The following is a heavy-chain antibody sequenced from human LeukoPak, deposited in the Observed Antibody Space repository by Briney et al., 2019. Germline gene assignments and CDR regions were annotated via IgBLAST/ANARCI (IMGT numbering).Heavy chain of an antibody. CDR2: ASAYADNT. J-gene: IGHJ4*02. D-gene: IGHD2-15*01. CDR1: GYSFINYG. CDR3: ARDCIGCHGFDF. Sequence: GASVKVSCKTSGYSFINYGITWVRQAPGQGLEWMGWASAYADNTNYVQKFQGRVSMTTDTSTNTAYMELRSLRPDDTAVYYCARDCIGCHGFDFWGQGTLVTVSS. V-gene: IGHV1-18*01.